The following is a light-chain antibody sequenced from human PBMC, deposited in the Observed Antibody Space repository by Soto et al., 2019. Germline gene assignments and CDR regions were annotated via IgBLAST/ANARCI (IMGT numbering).Light chain of an antibody. Sequence: DIQITQSPSSLSASVGDRVTITCRASQTIHNYLNWYQQKLGKAPNLLIYAASSLQSGVPSRFSGSRSGTDFTLTISSLQSEDFASYYCQQSYRTPRTFGQGTKVDIK. CDR1: QTIHNY. CDR3: QQSYRTPRT. J-gene: IGKJ1*01. V-gene: IGKV1-39*01. CDR2: AAS.